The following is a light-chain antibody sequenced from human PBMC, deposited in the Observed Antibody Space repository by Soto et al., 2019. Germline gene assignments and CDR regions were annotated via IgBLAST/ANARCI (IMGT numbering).Light chain of an antibody. CDR2: DAS. CDR3: QQHDNLPFT. V-gene: IGKV1-33*01. Sequence: DIQMTQSPSSLSASVGDRVTITCQASQDISNYLNWYQQKPGKAPKLLIYDASNLETGVPSRFSGSGYGTDLTFTISSLQPEDIATYYCQQHDNLPFTFGPGTKVDIK. J-gene: IGKJ3*01. CDR1: QDISNY.